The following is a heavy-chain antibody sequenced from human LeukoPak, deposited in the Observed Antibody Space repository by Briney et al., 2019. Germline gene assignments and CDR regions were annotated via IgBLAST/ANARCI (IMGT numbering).Heavy chain of an antibody. V-gene: IGHV3-30-3*01. CDR1: GFTFSSYA. CDR3: ANHLACGSTSCPPFDY. CDR2: ISYDGSNK. Sequence: GGSLRLSCAASGFTFSSYAMHWVRQAPGKGLEWVAVISYDGSNKYYADPVKGRFTISRDNAKNSLYLQMNSLRAEDTAVYYCANHLACGSTSCPPFDYWGQGTLVTVS. D-gene: IGHD2-2*01. J-gene: IGHJ4*02.